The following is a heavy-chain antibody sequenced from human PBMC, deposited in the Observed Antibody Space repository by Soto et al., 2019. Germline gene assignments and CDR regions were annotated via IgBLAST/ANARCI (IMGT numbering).Heavy chain of an antibody. CDR3: TRDASRDSSARGWFDP. V-gene: IGHV3-21*01. CDR2: ISSNSAYI. J-gene: IGHJ5*02. Sequence: GGSLRLSCAASGFTFRSFTMNWVRQAPGKGLEWVSTISSNSAYIYYTDALRGRFTISRNNAKNSLQLQMNSLRAEDTAVYYCTRDASRDSSARGWFDPWGPGTLVTVSS. D-gene: IGHD6-13*01. CDR1: GFTFRSFT.